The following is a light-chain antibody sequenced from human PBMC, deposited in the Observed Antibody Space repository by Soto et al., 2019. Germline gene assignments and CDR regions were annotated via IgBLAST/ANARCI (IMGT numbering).Light chain of an antibody. CDR3: CSYGGTYIYV. CDR2: EVS. CDR1: SSDVGGYDY. V-gene: IGLV2-14*01. Sequence: QSVLTQPASVSGSPGQSITISCTGTSSDVGGYDYVSWYQLHPGKAPKLMVFEVSNRPSGVSYRFSGSQSGNTASLTISGLQAEDEADYYCCSYGGTYIYV. J-gene: IGLJ1*01.